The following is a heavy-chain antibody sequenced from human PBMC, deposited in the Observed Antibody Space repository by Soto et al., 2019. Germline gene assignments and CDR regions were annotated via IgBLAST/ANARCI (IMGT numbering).Heavy chain of an antibody. CDR1: GGSISSGGYY. J-gene: IGHJ4*02. CDR2: IYYSGST. D-gene: IGHD3-22*01. CDR3: ARGRYYYDSSGYVPPYY. Sequence: SETLSLTCTVSGGSISSGGYYWSWICQHPGKGLEWIGYIYYSGSTYYNPSLKSRVTISVDTSKNQFSLKLSSVTAADTAVYFFARGRYYYDSSGYVPPYYWGQGTLVTVSS. V-gene: IGHV4-31*03.